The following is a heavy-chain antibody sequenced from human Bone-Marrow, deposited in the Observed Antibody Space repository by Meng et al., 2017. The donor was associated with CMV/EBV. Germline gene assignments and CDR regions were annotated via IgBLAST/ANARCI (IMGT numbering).Heavy chain of an antibody. CDR3: ARMTSGSSAWYGSMDV. Sequence: ASVKVSCKASGYTFTNYDINWVRQATGQGLEWMGWMNPNSGNTGYTQKFQGRVTMTRNTPITTAYMELSSLRSEDTAVYYCARMTSGSSAWYGSMDVWGEATTATVSS. J-gene: IGHJ6*03. CDR1: GYTFTNYD. CDR2: MNPNSGNT. D-gene: IGHD6-19*01. V-gene: IGHV1-8*01.